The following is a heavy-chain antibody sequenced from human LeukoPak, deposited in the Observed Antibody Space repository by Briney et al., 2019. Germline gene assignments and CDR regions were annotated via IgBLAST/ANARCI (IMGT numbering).Heavy chain of an antibody. Sequence: GGSLRLSCAASGFTFSTYGMHWVRQAPGKGLEWVTFIRNDGSVKYYADSVKGRFTISRDNSKNTLYLQMNSLRAEDTAIYYCAKDQYDILTDGWYFDLWSRGTLATVSS. D-gene: IGHD3-9*01. V-gene: IGHV3-30*02. CDR1: GFTFSTYG. CDR2: IRNDGSVK. CDR3: AKDQYDILTDGWYFDL. J-gene: IGHJ2*01.